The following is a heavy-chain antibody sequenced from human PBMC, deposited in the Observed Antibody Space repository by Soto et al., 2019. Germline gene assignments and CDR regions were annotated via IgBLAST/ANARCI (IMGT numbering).Heavy chain of an antibody. CDR2: INWNSATI. V-gene: IGHV3-9*01. CDR1: GFTFDDHA. J-gene: IGHJ4*02. D-gene: IGHD3-3*01. CDR3: ATASQHDFWSADRYFAF. Sequence: MQLVESGGGFVQPGRSLTLSCAASGFTFDDHAMHWVRQGPGKGLEWVSGINWNSATIHYAASVKGRFTVSRDNAKYTVSLQMNGLRDEATALYLCATASQHDFWSADRYFAFWGQGDLVIVSS.